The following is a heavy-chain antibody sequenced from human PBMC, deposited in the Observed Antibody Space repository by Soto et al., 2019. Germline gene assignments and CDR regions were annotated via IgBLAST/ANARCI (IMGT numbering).Heavy chain of an antibody. CDR2: IYYSGST. J-gene: IGHJ6*02. Sequence: PSETLSLTCTVSGGSVSSGSYYWSWIRQPPGKGLEWIGYIYYSGSTNYNPSLKSRVTISVDTSKNQFSLKLSSVTAADTAVYYCATLVTEDTAMDPEGYYYYYGMDVWGQGTTVTVSS. CDR3: ATLVTEDTAMDPEGYYYYYGMDV. CDR1: GGSVSSGSYY. D-gene: IGHD5-18*01. V-gene: IGHV4-61*01.